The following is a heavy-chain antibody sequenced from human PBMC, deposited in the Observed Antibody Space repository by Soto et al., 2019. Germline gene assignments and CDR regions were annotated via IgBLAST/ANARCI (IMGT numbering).Heavy chain of an antibody. CDR3: AGGGGRGVGATSWYFDL. D-gene: IGHD1-26*01. J-gene: IGHJ2*01. V-gene: IGHV4-61*01. Sequence: QVQLQESGPGLVKPSETLSLTCTVSGGSVSSGSYYWSWIRQPPGKGLEWIGYIYYSGNTNYNPSLKCRVTIAVDPPSIQFSLRLGSVAAADRALYEGAGGGGRGVGATSWYFDLWGRGTLVTVSS. CDR2: IYYSGNT. CDR1: GGSVSSGSYY.